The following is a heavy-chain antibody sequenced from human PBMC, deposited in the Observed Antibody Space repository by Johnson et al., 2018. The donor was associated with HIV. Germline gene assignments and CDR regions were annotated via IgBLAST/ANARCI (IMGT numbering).Heavy chain of an antibody. Sequence: QVQLVESGGGVVQPGRSLRLSCAASGFTFSSYGMHWVRQAPGTGLEWVAVIWYDGSNKYYADSVKGRFTISRDNSKNTLYLQMNSLRAEDTAVYYCAKTRIVGANEDAFDIWGQGTMVTVSS. CDR3: AKTRIVGANEDAFDI. V-gene: IGHV3-33*06. CDR2: IWYDGSNK. CDR1: GFTFSSYG. J-gene: IGHJ3*02. D-gene: IGHD1-26*01.